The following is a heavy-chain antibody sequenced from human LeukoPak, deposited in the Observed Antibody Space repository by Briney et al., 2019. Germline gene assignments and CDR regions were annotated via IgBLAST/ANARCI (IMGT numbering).Heavy chain of an antibody. V-gene: IGHV1-18*01. D-gene: IGHD4-23*01. CDR3: ARVSPPDNYGGNPRDYYYGMDV. Sequence: ASVKISFKASGYTFTSYGISWVRQAPGQGLEWIGWISAYNGNTNYAQKLQGRVTMTTDTSTSTAYMELRSLRSDDTAVYYCARVSPPDNYGGNPRDYYYGMDVWGQGTTVTVSS. J-gene: IGHJ6*02. CDR1: GYTFTSYG. CDR2: ISAYNGNT.